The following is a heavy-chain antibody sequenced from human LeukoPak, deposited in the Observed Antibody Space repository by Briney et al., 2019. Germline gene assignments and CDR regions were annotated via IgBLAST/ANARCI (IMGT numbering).Heavy chain of an antibody. CDR1: GFAFSNYA. Sequence: GGSLRLSCAVSGFAFSNYAMSWVRQAPGKGLEWVSAISGAGDKTHYADSVKGRFTISRDNSKNTLYLQMNSLRAEDTAVYYCAKSSSGYYRRFDYWGQGTPVTVSS. CDR3: AKSSSGYYRRFDY. V-gene: IGHV3-23*01. J-gene: IGHJ4*02. D-gene: IGHD3-22*01. CDR2: ISGAGDKT.